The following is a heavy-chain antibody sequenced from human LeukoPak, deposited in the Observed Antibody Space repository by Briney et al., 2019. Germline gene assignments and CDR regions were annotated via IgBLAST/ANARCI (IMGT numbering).Heavy chain of an antibody. CDR3: ARDRWNYFDY. D-gene: IGHD2-15*01. Sequence: GGSLRLSCAASGFTFSDYYMSWIRQAPGKGLEWVANIKQDGSEKYYVDSVKGRFTISRDNAKNSLYLQMNSLRAEDTAVYYCARDRWNYFDYWGQGTLVTVSS. V-gene: IGHV3-7*01. CDR2: IKQDGSEK. J-gene: IGHJ4*02. CDR1: GFTFSDYY.